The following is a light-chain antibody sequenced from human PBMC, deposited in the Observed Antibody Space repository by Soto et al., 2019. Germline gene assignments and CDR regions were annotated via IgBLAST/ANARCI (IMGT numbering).Light chain of an antibody. V-gene: IGKV1-39*01. CDR3: VQHYSYPLT. J-gene: IGKJ4*01. Sequence: DIQMTQSPSSLSASVGDRLTITCRASQGISTYLNWYQQKPGKAPKLLIYAASTLQSGVPSRFSGSGSATDFTLTISSLQPEDFATYYCVQHYSYPLTFGGGTKVDIK. CDR2: AAS. CDR1: QGISTY.